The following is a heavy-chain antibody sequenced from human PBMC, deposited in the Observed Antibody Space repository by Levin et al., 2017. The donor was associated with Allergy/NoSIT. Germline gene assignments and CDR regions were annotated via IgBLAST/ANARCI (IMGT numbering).Heavy chain of an antibody. D-gene: IGHD3-10*01. Sequence: ASVKVSCKASGYTFTSYYMHWVRQAPGQGLEWMGIINPSGGSTSYAQKFQGRVTMTRDTSTSTVYMELSSLRSEDTAVYYCARYGSGSYPYYYYYMDVWGKGTTVTVSS. V-gene: IGHV1-46*01. CDR2: INPSGGST. CDR3: ARYGSGSYPYYYYYMDV. J-gene: IGHJ6*03. CDR1: GYTFTSYY.